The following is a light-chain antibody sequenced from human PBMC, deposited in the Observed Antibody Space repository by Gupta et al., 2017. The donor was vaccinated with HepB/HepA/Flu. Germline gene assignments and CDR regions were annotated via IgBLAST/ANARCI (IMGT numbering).Light chain of an antibody. CDR3: GSYGGSNNMV. Sequence: QSALTQPPSASGSPGQSVTISCTGTSSDVGGYKYVSWYQQHPGKAPKLIIYAVTKRPSGAPDRFSGSKSGNTASLTVSGLQAEDEADYYCGSYGGSNNMVCGGGTTLTVL. J-gene: IGLJ2*01. V-gene: IGLV2-8*01. CDR1: SSDVGGYKY. CDR2: AVT.